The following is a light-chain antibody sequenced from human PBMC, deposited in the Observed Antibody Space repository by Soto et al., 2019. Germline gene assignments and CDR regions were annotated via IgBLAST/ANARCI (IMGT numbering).Light chain of an antibody. CDR3: QQANSFPIT. J-gene: IGKJ5*01. Sequence: DIHMTQSPSSVSASVGYRFTITCRARQDISSWLAWYQQKPGRAPKLLIFGASSLQSGVPSRFRGSGSGTDFTLTISSLQPEDFETYYCQQANSFPITFGQGTRLEIK. CDR2: GAS. CDR1: QDISSW. V-gene: IGKV1-12*01.